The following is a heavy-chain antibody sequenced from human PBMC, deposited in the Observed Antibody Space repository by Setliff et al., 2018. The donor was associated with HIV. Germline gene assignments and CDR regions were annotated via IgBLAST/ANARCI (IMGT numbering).Heavy chain of an antibody. D-gene: IGHD3-10*01. CDR1: GASISSHY. CDR2: ISYSGST. Sequence: SETQSLTCTVSGASISSHYWSWIRQPPGMGLEWIGYISYSGSTNYNPSLKSRVTISADTPKNQFSLKLNSVTAADTAMYYCAGSFIYYYYYMDVWGKGTTVTVSS. J-gene: IGHJ6*03. V-gene: IGHV4-59*11. CDR3: AGSFIYYYYYMDV.